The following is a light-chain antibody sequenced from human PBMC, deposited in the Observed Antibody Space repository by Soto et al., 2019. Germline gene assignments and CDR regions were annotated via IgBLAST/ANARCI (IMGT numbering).Light chain of an antibody. J-gene: IGKJ1*01. CDR1: QSGSSSY. Sequence: EIVLTQSPGTLSLSPGERATLSCRASQSGSSSYLAWYQQKPGQAPRPLIYGASSRAIGIPDRFSGSGSGTDFTLPISRLEPEDFAVYYCQQYGSSPWTFGQGTKVEIK. CDR2: GAS. CDR3: QQYGSSPWT. V-gene: IGKV3-20*01.